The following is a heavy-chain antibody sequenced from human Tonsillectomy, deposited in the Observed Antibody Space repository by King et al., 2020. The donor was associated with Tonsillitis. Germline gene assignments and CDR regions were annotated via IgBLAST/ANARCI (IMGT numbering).Heavy chain of an antibody. Sequence: VQLVESGGGVVQPGRSLRLSCAASGFTFSSYAMHWVRQAPGKGLEWVAFISYDGSNKYNADSVKGRFTISRDNSKNTLYLQMNSLRAEDSALYYCARGTYYYGSENFYIGYWGQGTMVTVSS. CDR3: ARGTYYYGSENFYIGY. D-gene: IGHD3-10*01. CDR2: ISYDGSNK. J-gene: IGHJ4*02. CDR1: GFTFSSYA. V-gene: IGHV3-30*04.